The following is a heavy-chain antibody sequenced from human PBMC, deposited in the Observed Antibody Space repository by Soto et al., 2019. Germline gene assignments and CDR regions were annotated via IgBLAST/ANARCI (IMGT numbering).Heavy chain of an antibody. CDR3: ARECGYSYGGFDY. CDR2: IWYDGSNK. V-gene: IGHV3-33*01. D-gene: IGHD5-18*01. Sequence: QVQLVESGGGVVQPGRSLRLSCAASGFTFSSYGMHWVRQAPGKGLEWVAVIWYDGSNKYYADSVKGRFTIARDNSKNTLDLQMNSLRAEDTAVYYGARECGYSYGGFDYWGQGTLGTVSS. J-gene: IGHJ4*02. CDR1: GFTFSSYG.